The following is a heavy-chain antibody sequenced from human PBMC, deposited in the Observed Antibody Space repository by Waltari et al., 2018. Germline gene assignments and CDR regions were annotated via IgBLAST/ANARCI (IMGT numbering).Heavy chain of an antibody. V-gene: IGHV4-39*01. Sequence: QLQLQESGPGLVKPSETLSLTCTVSGGSISSSSYYWGWIRQPPGKGLEWIGGIYYSGSTYDNPSLKSRVTISVDTSKNQFSLKLSAVTAADTAVYYCARSIASPRVFDYWGQGTLVTVSS. J-gene: IGHJ4*02. D-gene: IGHD6-6*01. CDR1: GGSISSSSYY. CDR2: IYYSGST. CDR3: ARSIASPRVFDY.